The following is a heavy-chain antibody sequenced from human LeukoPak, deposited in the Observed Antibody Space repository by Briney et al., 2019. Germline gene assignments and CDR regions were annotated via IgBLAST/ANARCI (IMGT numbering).Heavy chain of an antibody. CDR2: FDPEDGET. J-gene: IGHJ3*02. CDR3: ATEGHSIVGATQGLDAFDI. CDR1: GYTLTELS. V-gene: IGHV1-24*01. Sequence: ASVKVSCKVSGYTLTELSMHWVRQAPGKGLEWMGGFDPEDGETIYAQKFQGRVTMTEDTSTDTAYMELSSLRSEDTAVYYCATEGHSIVGATQGLDAFDIWGQGTMVTVSS. D-gene: IGHD1-26*01.